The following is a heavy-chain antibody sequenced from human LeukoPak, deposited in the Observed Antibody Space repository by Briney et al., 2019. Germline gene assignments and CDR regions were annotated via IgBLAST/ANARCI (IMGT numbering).Heavy chain of an antibody. CDR3: AREYPPYYDILTGYYKYYYGMDV. D-gene: IGHD3-9*01. V-gene: IGHV3-30-3*01. Sequence: PGRSLRLSCAASGFTFSSYAMHWVRQAPGKGLEWVAVISYDGSNKYYADSVKGRFTISRDNSENTLYLQMNSLRAEDTAVYYCAREYPPYYDILTGYYKYYYGMDVWGQGTTVTVSS. J-gene: IGHJ6*02. CDR1: GFTFSSYA. CDR2: ISYDGSNK.